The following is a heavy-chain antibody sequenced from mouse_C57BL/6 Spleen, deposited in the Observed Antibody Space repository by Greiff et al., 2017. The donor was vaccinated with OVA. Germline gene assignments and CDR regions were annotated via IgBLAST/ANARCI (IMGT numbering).Heavy chain of an antibody. CDR1: GFTFSSYA. D-gene: IGHD4-1*01. V-gene: IGHV5-9-1*02. CDR2: ISSGGDYI. CDR3: TRGANWYCDY. J-gene: IGHJ2*01. Sequence: EVQRVESGEGLVKPGGSLKLSCAASGFTFSSYAMSWVRQTPEQRLEWVAYISSGGDYIYYADPVKGRFTISRDNARNTLYLQMSSLKSEDKAMYYCTRGANWYCDYWGQGTTLTVSS.